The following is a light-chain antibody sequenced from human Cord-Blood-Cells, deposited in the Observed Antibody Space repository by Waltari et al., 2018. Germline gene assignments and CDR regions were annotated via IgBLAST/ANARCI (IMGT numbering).Light chain of an antibody. CDR3: SSYTSSSTYV. CDR2: EVS. Sequence: QSALTQPASVSGSPGQSITIPCTGTSSDVGGYNYVSWYQQHPGKAPKLMIYEVSNRPSGVANRFSGSKSGSTASLTISGLQAEDEADYYCSSYTSSSTYVFGTGTKVTVL. CDR1: SSDVGGYNY. J-gene: IGLJ1*01. V-gene: IGLV2-14*01.